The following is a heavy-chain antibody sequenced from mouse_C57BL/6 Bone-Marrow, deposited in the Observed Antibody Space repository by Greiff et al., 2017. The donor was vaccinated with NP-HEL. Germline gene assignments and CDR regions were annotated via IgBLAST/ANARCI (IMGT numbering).Heavy chain of an antibody. CDR1: GFTFTDYY. CDR3: ARYPLLYYSNYGYYAMDY. CDR2: IRNKANGYTT. J-gene: IGHJ4*01. V-gene: IGHV7-3*01. D-gene: IGHD2-5*01. Sequence: EVQGVESGGGLVQPGGSLSLSCAASGFTFTDYYMSWVRQPPGKALEWLGFIRNKANGYTTEYSASVKGRFTISRANSQGILYLQMNALRAEDRATYYCARYPLLYYSNYGYYAMDYWGQGTSVTVSS.